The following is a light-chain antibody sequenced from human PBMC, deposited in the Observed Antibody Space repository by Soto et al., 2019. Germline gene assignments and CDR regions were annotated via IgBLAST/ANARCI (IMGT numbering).Light chain of an antibody. CDR3: QQYDLFPWT. CDR1: QDITNF. J-gene: IGKJ1*01. CDR2: AAS. V-gene: IGKV1-33*01. Sequence: DIQMTQSPSSLSASVGDRVTITCQASQDITNFLNWYQQKSGKAPKLLNYAASNLETGVPSRFSGGGSGTDFTFTISSLQPEDIATYYCQQYDLFPWTFGQGTKVEIK.